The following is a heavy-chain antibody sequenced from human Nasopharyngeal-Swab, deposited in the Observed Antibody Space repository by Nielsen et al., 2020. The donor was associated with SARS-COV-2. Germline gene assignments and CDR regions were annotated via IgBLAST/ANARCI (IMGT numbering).Heavy chain of an antibody. Sequence: ASAKVSCKASGYTFTSYDIHWVRQAAGQGLEWMGWMNPNSGNTGYAQKFQGRVTMTRNTSISTAYMELSSLRSEDTAVYYCARVGITMIVVASDAFDIWGQGTMVTVSS. CDR2: MNPNSGNT. J-gene: IGHJ3*02. CDR1: GYTFTSYD. D-gene: IGHD3-22*01. CDR3: ARVGITMIVVASDAFDI. V-gene: IGHV1-8*01.